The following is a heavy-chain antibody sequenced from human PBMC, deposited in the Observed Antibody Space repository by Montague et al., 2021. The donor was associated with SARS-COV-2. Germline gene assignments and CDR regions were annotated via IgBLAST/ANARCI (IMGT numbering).Heavy chain of an antibody. CDR3: ARDQGLRGWFDP. CDR1: GSWDTGDD. J-gene: IGHJ5*02. Sequence: SETLSLTCTRLGSWDTGDDWRWTRLNPRHISKWIAFLCFRGSATTYNPSLKSRVTISIDTSKNQFSPNLSSVTAADTAVYFCARDQGLRGWFDPWGQGTLVAVSS. CDR2: LCFRGSAT. V-gene: IGHV4-59*02.